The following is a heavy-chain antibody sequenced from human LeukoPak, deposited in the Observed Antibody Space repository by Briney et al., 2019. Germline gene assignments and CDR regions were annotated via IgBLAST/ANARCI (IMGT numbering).Heavy chain of an antibody. CDR1: GGSFSGYY. Sequence: SETLSLTYAVYGGSFSGYYWSWIRQPPGKGLEWIGEINHSGSTNYNPSLKSRVTISVDTSKNQFSLKLSSVTAADTAVYYCARGKGPDITMKVVAPRDFDYWGQGTLVTVSS. CDR2: INHSGST. D-gene: IGHD3-22*01. J-gene: IGHJ4*02. CDR3: ARGKGPDITMKVVAPRDFDY. V-gene: IGHV4-34*01.